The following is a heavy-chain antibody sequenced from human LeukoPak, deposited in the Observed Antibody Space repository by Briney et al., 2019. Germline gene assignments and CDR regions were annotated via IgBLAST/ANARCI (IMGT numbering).Heavy chain of an antibody. CDR1: GFTFSSYG. Sequence: GGSLRLSCAASGFTFSSYGMHWVRQAPGKGLEWVAFIRYDGSNKYYADSVKGRFTISRDNSKNTLYLQMNSLRAEDTAEYYCAKDGFGDYASHYYYYYMDVWGKGTTVTISS. J-gene: IGHJ6*03. CDR3: AKDGFGDYASHYYYYYMDV. CDR2: IRYDGSNK. D-gene: IGHD4-17*01. V-gene: IGHV3-30*02.